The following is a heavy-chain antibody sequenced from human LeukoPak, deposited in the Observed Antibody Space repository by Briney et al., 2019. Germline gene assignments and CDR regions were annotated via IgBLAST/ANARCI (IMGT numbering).Heavy chain of an antibody. CDR1: GYTFTSYG. J-gene: IGHJ3*02. D-gene: IGHD1-26*01. CDR2: ISAYNGNT. Sequence: GASVKVSCKASGYTFTSYGISWVRQAPGQGLEWMGWISAYNGNTNYAQKLQGRVTMTTDTSTSTAYMELRSLRSDDTAVYYCARDPIVGATTPLGDIWGQGTMVTVSS. CDR3: ARDPIVGATTPLGDI. V-gene: IGHV1-18*01.